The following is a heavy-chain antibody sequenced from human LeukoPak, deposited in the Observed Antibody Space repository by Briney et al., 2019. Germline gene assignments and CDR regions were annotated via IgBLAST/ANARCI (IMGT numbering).Heavy chain of an antibody. V-gene: IGHV4-34*01. D-gene: IGHD3-16*02. CDR2: INHMGSA. CDR1: GGSFSGDY. Sequence: SETLSLTCAVYGGSFSGDYWSWIRQRPGKGLEWIWEINHMGSANYNPSLTSRVTISVETTMNKFALKLSSVTAADTAVYYCARGHPPERVGTVTKDLYYNRYTRRRSYYFDYWGQGTLVTVSS. J-gene: IGHJ4*02. CDR3: ARGHPPERVGTVTKDLYYNRYTRRRSYYFDY.